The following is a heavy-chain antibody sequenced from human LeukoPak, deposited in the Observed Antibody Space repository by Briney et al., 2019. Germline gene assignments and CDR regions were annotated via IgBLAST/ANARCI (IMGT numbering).Heavy chain of an antibody. Sequence: PGGSLRLSCAASGFTFSSYGMHWVRQAPGKGLEWVAVISYDGSNKYYADSVKGRFTISRDNSKNTLYLQMNSLRAEDTAVYYCAKDRYSSSRYYFDYWGQGTLVTVSS. D-gene: IGHD6-13*01. CDR1: GFTFSSYG. J-gene: IGHJ4*02. CDR3: AKDRYSSSRYYFDY. CDR2: ISYDGSNK. V-gene: IGHV3-30*18.